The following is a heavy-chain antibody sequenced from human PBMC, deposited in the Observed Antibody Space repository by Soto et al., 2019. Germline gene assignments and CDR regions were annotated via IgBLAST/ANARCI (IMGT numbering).Heavy chain of an antibody. V-gene: IGHV3-23*01. CDR3: AKYPKLHPSAAAPDY. CDR1: GFTFSGYA. CDR2: ISGSGGST. D-gene: IGHD6-13*01. Sequence: GGSLRLSCAASGFTFSGYAMSWVRQAPGKGLEWVSAISGSGGSTYYADSVKGRFTISRDNSKNTLYLQMNSLRAEDTAVYYCAKYPKLHPSAAAPDYWGQGTLVTVSS. J-gene: IGHJ4*02.